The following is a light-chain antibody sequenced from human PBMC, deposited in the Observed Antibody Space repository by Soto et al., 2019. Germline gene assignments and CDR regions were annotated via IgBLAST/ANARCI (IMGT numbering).Light chain of an antibody. J-gene: IGLJ1*01. Sequence: QSVLSLAASVSGSPGQSITISCTGTSSTVGGFNVVSWYQQHPGKAPKVIIYEGIKRPSGVSNRFSGSNSGSTASLTISGLQAEDEADYYCCSYVGATTYVFGTGTKVTVL. CDR3: CSYVGATTYV. CDR2: EGI. V-gene: IGLV2-23*01. CDR1: SSTVGGFNV.